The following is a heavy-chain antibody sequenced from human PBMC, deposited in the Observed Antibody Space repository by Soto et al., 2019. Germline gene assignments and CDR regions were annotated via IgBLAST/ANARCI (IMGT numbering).Heavy chain of an antibody. J-gene: IGHJ4*02. Sequence: SETLSLTCAVYGGSFSGYYWSWIRQPPGKGLEWIGEINHSGSTNYNPSLKSRVTISVDTSKNKSSLKLSTVTAADTAVYYCASPPSTGASYFDYWGQGTLVTVSS. CDR3: ASPPSTGASYFDY. V-gene: IGHV4-34*01. D-gene: IGHD7-27*01. CDR2: INHSGST. CDR1: GGSFSGYY.